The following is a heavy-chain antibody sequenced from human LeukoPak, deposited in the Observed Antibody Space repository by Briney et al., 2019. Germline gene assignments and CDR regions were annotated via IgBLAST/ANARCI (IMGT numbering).Heavy chain of an antibody. CDR2: IYHTGST. V-gene: IGHV4-4*02. J-gene: IGHJ4*02. CDR3: TRGAGWLIDY. Sequence: SETLSLTCAVSGGSISSITWWSWVRQPPGKGLEWIGEIYHTGSTNYNPSLKSRVTMTADTSKNQFSLKLNSLTTADTAVYYCTRGAGWLIDYWGQGILVTVSS. D-gene: IGHD3-16*01. CDR1: GGSISSITW.